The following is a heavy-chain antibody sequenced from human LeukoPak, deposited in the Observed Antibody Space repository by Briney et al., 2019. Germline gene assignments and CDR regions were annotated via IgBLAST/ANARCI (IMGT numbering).Heavy chain of an antibody. CDR3: AGDTIFGVPAYYYYGVDV. CDR2: IYYSGNT. Sequence: SETLSLTCTVSAGSISSTTYYWGWIRQPPGKGLEWIGSIYYSGNTYYNPSLKSRVTISVDTSKNQFSLNLNSVTAADTAVYYCAGDTIFGVPAYYYYGVDVWGQGTTVTVSS. J-gene: IGHJ6*02. V-gene: IGHV4-39*01. D-gene: IGHD3-3*01. CDR1: AGSISSTTYY.